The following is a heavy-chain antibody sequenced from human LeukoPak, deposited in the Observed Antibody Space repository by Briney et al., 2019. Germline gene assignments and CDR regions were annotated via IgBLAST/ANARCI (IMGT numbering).Heavy chain of an antibody. J-gene: IGHJ3*02. CDR1: GFTVSSNY. V-gene: IGHV3-53*01. CDR2: IYSGGST. CDR3: ARDLSGGYSGYGDAFDI. D-gene: IGHD5-12*01. Sequence: AGGSLRLSCAVSGFTVSSNYMSWVRQAPGKGLEWVSIIYSGGSTYYADSVKDRFTISRDNSKNTLYLQMNSLGAEDTAVYYCARDLSGGYSGYGDAFDIWGQGTMVTVSS.